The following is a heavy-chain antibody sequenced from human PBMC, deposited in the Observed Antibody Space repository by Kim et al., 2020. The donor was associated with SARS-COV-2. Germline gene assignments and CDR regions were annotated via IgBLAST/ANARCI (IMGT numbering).Heavy chain of an antibody. V-gene: IGHV3-30*18. CDR2: ISYDGSNK. CDR1: GFTFSSYG. D-gene: IGHD6-19*01. CDR3: AKDRASIAVAISY. J-gene: IGHJ4*02. Sequence: GGSLRLSCAASGFTFSSYGMHWVRQAPGKGLEWVAVISYDGSNKYYADSVKGRFTISRDNSKNTLYLQMNSLRAEDTAVYYCAKDRASIAVAISYWGQGTLVTVSS.